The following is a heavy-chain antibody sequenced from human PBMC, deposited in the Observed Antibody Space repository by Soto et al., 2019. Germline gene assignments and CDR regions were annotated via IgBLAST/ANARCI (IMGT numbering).Heavy chain of an antibody. D-gene: IGHD2-2*01. J-gene: IGHJ5*02. CDR2: IKSKTDAGTI. V-gene: IGHV3-15*01. CDR3: TTHRVFVVPHNVFDP. CDR1: GFSFSNAW. Sequence: VQLVESGGGLVKPGGSLRLSCVASGFSFSNAWMSWVRQAPGKGLEWVGRIKSKTDAGTIDYSAPVKGRFTISRDDSTNTLYLQMNSLRTEDTAVYYCTTHRVFVVPHNVFDPWGQGTLVTVSS.